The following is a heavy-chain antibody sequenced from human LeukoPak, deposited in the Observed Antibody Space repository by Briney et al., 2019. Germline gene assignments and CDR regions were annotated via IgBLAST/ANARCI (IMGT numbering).Heavy chain of an antibody. CDR1: GYTFTSYW. J-gene: IGHJ6*02. V-gene: IGHV5-51*01. CDR2: IYPGDSDT. D-gene: IGHD2-15*01. CDR3: ARQYCSGGSCYLPFYGMDV. Sequence: GESLKISCKGSGYTFTSYWIAWVRQMPGKGLEWMGIIYPGDSDTRYSPSFQGQVTISADKSISTAYLQWSSLKASDTAMYYCARQYCSGGSCYLPFYGMDVWGQGTTVTVSS.